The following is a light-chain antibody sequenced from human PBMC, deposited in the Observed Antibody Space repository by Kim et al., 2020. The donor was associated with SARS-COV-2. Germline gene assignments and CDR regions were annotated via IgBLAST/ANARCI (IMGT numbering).Light chain of an antibody. V-gene: IGKV3-11*01. CDR1: QSISSY. CDR2: DAS. Sequence: EIVLTQSPATLSLSPGERATLSCRASQSISSYLAWYQQKPGQSPRLLIYDASNRATGIPARFSGSGSGTDFTLTISSLEPEDFAVYYCQQRHSWPLTFGGGTKLEIK. J-gene: IGKJ4*01. CDR3: QQRHSWPLT.